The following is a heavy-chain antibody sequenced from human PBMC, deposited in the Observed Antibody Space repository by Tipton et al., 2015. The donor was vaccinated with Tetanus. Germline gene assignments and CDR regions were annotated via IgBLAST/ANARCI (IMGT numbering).Heavy chain of an antibody. CDR1: GGSLSDYY. Sequence: QLVQSGAEVKPSETLSLTCAVSGGSLSDYYWSWIRQSPGKGLEWIGEINEGGSTNYNPSLESRVSISVDTSKHRFSLKVNSVIAADTATYYCARWIGVIPVTGNDAFDVWGPGAMVTVSS. D-gene: IGHD3-16*01. CDR3: ARWIGVIPVTGNDAFDV. V-gene: IGHV4-34*01. CDR2: INEGGST. J-gene: IGHJ3*01.